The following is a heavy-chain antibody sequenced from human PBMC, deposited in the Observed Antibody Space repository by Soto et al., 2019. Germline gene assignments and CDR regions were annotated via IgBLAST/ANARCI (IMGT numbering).Heavy chain of an antibody. CDR2: VSHDGSNK. J-gene: IGHJ4*02. Sequence: QVQLVESGGGVVQPGRSLRLSCAASGFGFSSCAMHWVRQAPGKGLEWVAVVSHDGSNKYYADSVKGRVTISRDNSINTVYLQMNSLRAEDTAVYYCARVSIAVAGIAYYFDYWGQGTLVTVSS. D-gene: IGHD6-19*01. CDR1: GFGFSSCA. V-gene: IGHV3-30-3*01. CDR3: ARVSIAVAGIAYYFDY.